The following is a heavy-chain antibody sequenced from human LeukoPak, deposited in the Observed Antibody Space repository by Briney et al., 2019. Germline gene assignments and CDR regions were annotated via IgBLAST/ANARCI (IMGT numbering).Heavy chain of an antibody. J-gene: IGHJ4*02. D-gene: IGHD2-15*01. Sequence: SETLSLTCAVSGGSISSGGYSWSWIRQPPGTGLEWIGYIYHSGSTYYNPSLKSRVTISVDRSKNQFSLKLSSVTAADTAVYYCARGGRAAFDYWGQGTLVTVSS. CDR2: IYHSGST. CDR1: GGSISSGGYS. CDR3: ARGGRAAFDY. V-gene: IGHV4-30-2*01.